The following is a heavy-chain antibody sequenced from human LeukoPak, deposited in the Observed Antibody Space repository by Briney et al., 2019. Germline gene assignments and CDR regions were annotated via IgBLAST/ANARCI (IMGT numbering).Heavy chain of an antibody. CDR3: AELGITMIGGV. CDR2: ISSSGSTI. CDR1: GFTFSSYE. Sequence: LPGGSLRLSCAASGFTFSSYEMNWVRQAPGKGLEWVSYISSSGSTIYYADSVKGRFTIPRDNAKNSLYLQMNSLRAEDTAVYYCAELGITMIGGVWGKGTTVTTSS. D-gene: IGHD3-10*02. J-gene: IGHJ6*04. V-gene: IGHV3-48*03.